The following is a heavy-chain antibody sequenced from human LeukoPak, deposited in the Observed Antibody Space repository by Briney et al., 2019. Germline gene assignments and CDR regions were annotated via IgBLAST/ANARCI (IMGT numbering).Heavy chain of an antibody. Sequence: SETLSLTCTVSGGSITSGSYYWSWIRQPAGKGLEWIGRINTSGSTNYNPSLKSRVTISVDTSKNQFSLKLSSVTAADTAVYYCARNHSGYFPAFDYWGQGALVTVSS. J-gene: IGHJ4*02. CDR3: ARNHSGYFPAFDY. V-gene: IGHV4-61*02. CDR1: GGSITSGSYY. D-gene: IGHD3-22*01. CDR2: INTSGST.